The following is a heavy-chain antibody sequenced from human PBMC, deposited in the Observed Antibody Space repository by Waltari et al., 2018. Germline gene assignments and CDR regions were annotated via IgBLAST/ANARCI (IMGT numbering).Heavy chain of an antibody. CDR1: GFTFSSYG. D-gene: IGHD3-22*01. Sequence: QVQLVESGGGVVQPGRSLRLSCAASGFTFSSYGMHWVRQAPGQGLEWVAVIWYDGSNKYYADSVKGRFTISRDNSKNTLYLQMNSLRAEDTAMYYCANGVYYYDSSGPTDAFDIWGQGTMVTVSS. CDR2: IWYDGSNK. V-gene: IGHV3-33*08. J-gene: IGHJ3*02. CDR3: ANGVYYYDSSGPTDAFDI.